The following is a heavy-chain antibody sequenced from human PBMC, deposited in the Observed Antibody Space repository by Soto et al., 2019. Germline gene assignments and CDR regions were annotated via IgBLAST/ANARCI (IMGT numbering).Heavy chain of an antibody. CDR3: ARFNFWSGYRTRYYGMDV. CDR1: GYTFTSYA. Sequence: GASVKVSCKASGYTFTSYAMHWVRQAPGQRLEWMGWINAGNGNTKYSQKFQGGVTITRDTSASTAYMELSSLRSEDTAVYYCARFNFWSGYRTRYYGMDVWGQGTTVTVSS. CDR2: INAGNGNT. J-gene: IGHJ6*02. V-gene: IGHV1-3*01. D-gene: IGHD3-3*01.